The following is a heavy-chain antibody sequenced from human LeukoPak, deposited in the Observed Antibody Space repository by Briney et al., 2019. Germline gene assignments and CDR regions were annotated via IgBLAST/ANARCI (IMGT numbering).Heavy chain of an antibody. Sequence: GGSLRLSCAASGFTFSSYGMHWVRQAPGKGLEWVAVISYDGSNKYYADSVRGRFTISRDNAKNTLSLQMNSLRAEDTAVYYCVREFVVTGSRVMDVWGKGTTVTVSS. CDR1: GFTFSSYG. V-gene: IGHV3-30*03. CDR3: VREFVVTGSRVMDV. CDR2: ISYDGSNK. D-gene: IGHD2-21*02. J-gene: IGHJ6*03.